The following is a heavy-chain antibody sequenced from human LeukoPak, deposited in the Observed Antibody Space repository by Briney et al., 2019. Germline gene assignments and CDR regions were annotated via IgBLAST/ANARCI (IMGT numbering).Heavy chain of an antibody. D-gene: IGHD3-22*01. CDR2: INTNTGNP. J-gene: IGHJ1*01. V-gene: IGHV7-4-1*02. CDR3: ARSLYTMIVVEYFQH. CDR1: GYTFTSYA. Sequence: ASVKVSCKASGYTFTSYAMNWVRQAPGQGLEWMGWINTNTGNPTYAQGFTGRFVFSLDTSVSTAYLQISSLKAEDTAVYYCARSLYTMIVVEYFQHWGQGTLVTVSS.